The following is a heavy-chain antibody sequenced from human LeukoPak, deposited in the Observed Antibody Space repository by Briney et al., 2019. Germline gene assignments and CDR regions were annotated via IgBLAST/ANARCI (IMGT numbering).Heavy chain of an antibody. D-gene: IGHD3-10*01. CDR2: IYHSGST. CDR3: ARSDGYGLVGI. CDR1: GYSISSGYY. Sequence: SETLSLTCTVSGYSISSGYYWGWIRQPPGKGLEWIGSIYHSGSTYYNPSLKSRVTISVDTSKNQFSLKLSSVTAADTAVYYCARSDGYGLVGIWGQGTMVTVSS. J-gene: IGHJ3*02. V-gene: IGHV4-38-2*02.